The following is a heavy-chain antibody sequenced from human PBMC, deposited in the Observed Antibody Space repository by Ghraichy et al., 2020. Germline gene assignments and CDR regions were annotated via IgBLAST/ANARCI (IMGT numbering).Heavy chain of an antibody. CDR1: GFTFSNAW. D-gene: IGHD3-22*01. CDR3: TTGYYDGSGFYLWGH. Sequence: GGSLRLSCAASGFTFSNAWMSWVRQAPGKGMEWVGCIKRKIDGGTADYAAPVKGRFTISRDDSKNTLDLQMNSLKTEDTAVYYCTTGYYDGSGFYLWGHWGQGTLVTVSS. CDR2: IKRKIDGGTA. J-gene: IGHJ4*02. V-gene: IGHV3-15*01.